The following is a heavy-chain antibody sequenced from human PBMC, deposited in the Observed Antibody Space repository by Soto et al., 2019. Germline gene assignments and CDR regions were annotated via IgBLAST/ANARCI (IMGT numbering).Heavy chain of an antibody. Sequence: GASVKVSCKASGGTFSSYAISWVRQAPGQGLEWMGGIIPIFGTANYAQKFQGRVTITADESASTAYMELSSLGSEATAVYYCARDKGIAVAGTVPRTNGMDVWGQGTTVTVSS. D-gene: IGHD6-19*01. V-gene: IGHV1-69*13. J-gene: IGHJ6*02. CDR2: IIPIFGTA. CDR1: GGTFSSYA. CDR3: ARDKGIAVAGTVPRTNGMDV.